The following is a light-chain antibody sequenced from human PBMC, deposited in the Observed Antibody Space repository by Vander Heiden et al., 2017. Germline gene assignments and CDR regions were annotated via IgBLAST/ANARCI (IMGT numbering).Light chain of an antibody. CDR2: EVC. CDR3: MQGTHWPPT. CDR1: HRLVYSDGNTD. Sequence: VVMTQSPLSLPVTLGQPASISCRSSHRLVYSDGNTDLNWCQQGPGECPRRRSGEVCSGDAGVRDRGGGSGSGTDFTLKISRVEAEDVGVYYCMQGTHWPPTFGQGTKVEIK. V-gene: IGKV2-30*01. J-gene: IGKJ1*01.